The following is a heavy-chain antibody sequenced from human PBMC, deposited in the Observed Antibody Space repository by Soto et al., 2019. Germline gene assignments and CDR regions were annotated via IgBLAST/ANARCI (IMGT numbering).Heavy chain of an antibody. CDR3: ARGRYCLTGRCFPNWFDS. CDR2: IYKSATT. Sequence: SETLSLTCSVSGDSISTVDYFWAWIRQPPGQALEYIGYIYKSATTYYNPSFESRVAISLDTSKSQFSLNVASVTAADTAVYFCARGRYCLTGRCFPNWFDSWGQGTLVTVSS. V-gene: IGHV4-30-4*01. D-gene: IGHD2-15*01. CDR1: GDSISTVDYF. J-gene: IGHJ5*01.